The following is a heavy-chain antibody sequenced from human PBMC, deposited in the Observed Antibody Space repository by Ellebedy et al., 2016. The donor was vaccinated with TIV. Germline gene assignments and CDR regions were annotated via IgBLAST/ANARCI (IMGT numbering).Heavy chain of an antibody. Sequence: PGGSLRLSCAASGFTFSSYVMSWVRQAPGKRLERVAAISSYGADIYYAASVKGRFTISRDTSKNTLYLHMNSLRVEDTAIHYGTKGGFRNWFDPWGQGTLVTVSS. CDR1: GFTFSSYV. J-gene: IGHJ5*02. D-gene: IGHD1-14*01. V-gene: IGHV3-23*01. CDR3: TKGGFRNWFDP. CDR2: ISSYGADI.